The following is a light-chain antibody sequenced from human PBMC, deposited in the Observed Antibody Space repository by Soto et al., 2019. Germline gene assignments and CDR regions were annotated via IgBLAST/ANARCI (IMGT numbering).Light chain of an antibody. V-gene: IGLV3-21*04. CDR1: DIGTKS. J-gene: IGLJ1*01. CDR3: QVWDNGSDQYV. CDR2: YDS. Sequence: SYVLTQPPSVSVAPGKTVSITCGADDIGTKSVHWYQQKPGQAPLLVIYYDSDRLSGIPERFSGSNSGNTATLTISGVEAGDEADYFCQVWDNGSDQYVVGSGTKVTVL.